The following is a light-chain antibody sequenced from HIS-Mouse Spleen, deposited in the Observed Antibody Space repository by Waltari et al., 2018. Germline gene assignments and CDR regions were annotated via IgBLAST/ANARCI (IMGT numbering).Light chain of an antibody. CDR2: EVS. CDR3: SSYAGSNNSLYV. CDR1: SSDVGGYNY. J-gene: IGLJ1*01. Sequence: QSALTQPASVSGSPGQSITISCTGTSSDVGGYNYVSWYQQHPGKAPKLMIYEVSNRPSGVSNRFSGSKSGNTASLTISGLQAEDEADYYCSSYAGSNNSLYVFGTGTKVTVL. V-gene: IGLV2-14*01.